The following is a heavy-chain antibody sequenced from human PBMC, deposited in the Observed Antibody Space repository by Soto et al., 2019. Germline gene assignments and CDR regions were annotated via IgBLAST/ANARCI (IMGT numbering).Heavy chain of an antibody. CDR2: IYYSGST. CDR1: GGSISSGAYY. V-gene: IGHV4-31*03. CDR3: ARDLYGDFDY. Sequence: SETLSLTCTVSGGSISSGAYYLTWIRQHPGKGLEWIGHIYYSGSTSYNPSLKSRVTISIDTSKNQFSLKLSSVTAADTAVYYCARDLYGDFDYWGQGTLVTVS. J-gene: IGHJ4*02. D-gene: IGHD4-17*01.